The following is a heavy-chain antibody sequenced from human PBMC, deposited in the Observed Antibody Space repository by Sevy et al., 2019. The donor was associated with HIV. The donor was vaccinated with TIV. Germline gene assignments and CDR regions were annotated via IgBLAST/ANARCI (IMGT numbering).Heavy chain of an antibody. Sequence: GGSLRLSCVASGFTFSTYAMNWVRQAPGKGLEWVSVISDSGYSTNYADFVKGRFTISRDNSKNTLYLQMNSLRAEDTVVYYCAKDWFYYYYGMDVWGQGTTATVSS. V-gene: IGHV3-23*01. D-gene: IGHD3-10*01. CDR3: AKDWFYYYYGMDV. CDR1: GFTFSTYA. J-gene: IGHJ6*02. CDR2: ISDSGYST.